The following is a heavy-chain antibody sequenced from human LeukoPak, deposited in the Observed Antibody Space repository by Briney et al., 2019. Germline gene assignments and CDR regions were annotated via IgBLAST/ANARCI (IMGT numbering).Heavy chain of an antibody. V-gene: IGHV3-21*01. CDR2: ISSSSSYI. D-gene: IGHD5-12*01. CDR1: GFTFSSYS. Sequence: GSLRLSCAASGFTFSSYSMNWVRQAPGKGLEWVSSISSSSSYIYYADSVKGRFTISSDNAKNSLYLQMNSLRAEDTAVYYCARVGQAGGYDFGSFDYWGQGTLVTVSS. J-gene: IGHJ4*02. CDR3: ARVGQAGGYDFGSFDY.